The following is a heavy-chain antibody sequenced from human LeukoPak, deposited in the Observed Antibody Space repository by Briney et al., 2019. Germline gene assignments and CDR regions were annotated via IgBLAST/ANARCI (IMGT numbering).Heavy chain of an antibody. CDR1: GFTVSSNE. J-gene: IGHJ6*03. CDR2: ISGGST. V-gene: IGHV3-38-3*01. Sequence: GGSLRLSCAASGFTVSSNEMSWVRQAPGKGLEWVSSISGGSTYYADSRKGRFTISRDNSKNTLHLQMNSLRAEDTAVYYCARVVDTGIYYYYYYMDVWGKGTTVTVSS. D-gene: IGHD5-18*01. CDR3: ARVVDTGIYYYYYYMDV.